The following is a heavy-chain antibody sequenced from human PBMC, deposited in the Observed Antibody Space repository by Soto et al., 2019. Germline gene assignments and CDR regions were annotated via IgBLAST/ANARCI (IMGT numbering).Heavy chain of an antibody. Sequence: ASVKVSCKASGYTFTSDGITWVRQAPGQGLEWMGWITVNSGNTHYAQKLQGRVTMTTDTSTTTAYMELWSLRSDDTAVYYCARASIYGTYYYFDQWGQGTPLTV. D-gene: IGHD1-26*01. V-gene: IGHV1-18*04. J-gene: IGHJ4*02. CDR2: ITVNSGNT. CDR1: GYTFTSDG. CDR3: ARASIYGTYYYFDQ.